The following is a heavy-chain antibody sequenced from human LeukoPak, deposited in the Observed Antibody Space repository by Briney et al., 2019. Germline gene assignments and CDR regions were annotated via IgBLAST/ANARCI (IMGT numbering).Heavy chain of an antibody. D-gene: IGHD6-6*01. Sequence: GGSLRLSCAASGFTFSSHSMNWVRQAPGKGLEWVSSISSSSSYIYYADSVKGRFTISRDNAKNSLYLQMNSLRAEDTAVYYCARDLGGPYSSSSPFDYWGQGTLVTVSS. CDR1: GFTFSSHS. V-gene: IGHV3-21*01. CDR2: ISSSSSYI. CDR3: ARDLGGPYSSSSPFDY. J-gene: IGHJ4*02.